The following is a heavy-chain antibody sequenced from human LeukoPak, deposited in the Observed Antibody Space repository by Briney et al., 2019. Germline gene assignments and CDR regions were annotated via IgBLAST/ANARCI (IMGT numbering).Heavy chain of an antibody. CDR2: ISSSSSYI. V-gene: IGHV3-21*01. J-gene: IGHJ3*02. D-gene: IGHD3-10*01. Sequence: GGTLRLSCAASGFSFRSHGMNWVRQAPGRGLEWVSSISSSSSYIYYADSVKGRFTISRDNAKNSLYLQMNSLRAEDTAVYYCAREGSDAFDIWGQGTMVTVSS. CDR3: AREGSDAFDI. CDR1: GFSFRSHG.